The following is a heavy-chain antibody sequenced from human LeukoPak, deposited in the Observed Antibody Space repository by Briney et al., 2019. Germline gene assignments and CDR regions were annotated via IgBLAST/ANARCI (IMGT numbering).Heavy chain of an antibody. J-gene: IGHJ4*02. CDR3: ARFPYDRIDY. Sequence: SETLSLTCTVSGGSISSSNNYWGWIRQPPGKGLEWIGSIYYTGSAYYNPSLKSRVTISVDTSKNQFSLKLSSVTAADTAVYYCARFPYDRIDYWGQGTLVTVSS. CDR2: IYYTGSA. D-gene: IGHD3-22*01. V-gene: IGHV4-39*07. CDR1: GGSISSSNNY.